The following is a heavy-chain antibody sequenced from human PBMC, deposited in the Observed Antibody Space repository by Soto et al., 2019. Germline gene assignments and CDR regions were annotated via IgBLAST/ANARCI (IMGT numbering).Heavy chain of an antibody. D-gene: IGHD6-13*01. CDR3: ARLQAAVPHY. V-gene: IGHV4-39*01. J-gene: IGHJ4*01. CDR2: IFYDGYI. Sequence: QVQLQESGPGLVMPSETLSLTCTVSGDSISGSPYFWGWIRQPPGKRLEWIGSIFYDGYILYTPSLKSRVTISVDTSKNQFSLTLTSVAAADTAIYFCARLQAAVPHYWGQGILVTVSS. CDR1: GDSISGSPYF.